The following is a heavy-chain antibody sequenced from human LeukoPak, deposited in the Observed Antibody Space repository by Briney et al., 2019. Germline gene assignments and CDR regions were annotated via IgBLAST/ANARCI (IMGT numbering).Heavy chain of an antibody. CDR1: GFAVSSNY. V-gene: IGHV3-66*01. D-gene: IGHD3-10*01. J-gene: IGHJ4*02. CDR2: IYSDDST. CDR3: AKIWFGEPDDY. Sequence: GGSLRLSCAASGFAVSSNYMNWVRQAPGKGLEWVSVIYSDDSTYYADSVKGRFTISRDNSKNTLYLQMNSLRAEDTAVYYCAKIWFGEPDDYWGQGTLVTVSS.